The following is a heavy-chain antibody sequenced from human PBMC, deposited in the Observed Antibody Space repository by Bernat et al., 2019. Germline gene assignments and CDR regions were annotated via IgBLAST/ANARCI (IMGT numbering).Heavy chain of an antibody. CDR1: GGSISSSNW. V-gene: IGHV4-4*02. CDR2: IYHRGST. Sequence: QVQLQESGPGLVKPSGTLSLTCAVSGGSISSSNWWSWVRQPPGKGLEWIGEIYHRGSTNYNPSLKSRVTISVDKSKNQFSLRLSSVTAADTAVYYWARDLYSSSSGRNWFDPWGQGTLVTVSS. D-gene: IGHD6-6*01. CDR3: ARDLYSSSSGRNWFDP. J-gene: IGHJ5*02.